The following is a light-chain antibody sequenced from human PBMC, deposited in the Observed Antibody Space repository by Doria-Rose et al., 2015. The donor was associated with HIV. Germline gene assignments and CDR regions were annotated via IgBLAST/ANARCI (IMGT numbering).Light chain of an antibody. Sequence: TQSPGTLSLSPGERATLSCRASQSFSSTYLAWYQQKPGQAPSLLIYDGSTRATGIPDRFSASRSGTDFTLTINRLEPEDVALYYCHQYGTSWTFGQGTKVEI. CDR2: DGS. V-gene: IGKV3-20*01. J-gene: IGKJ1*01. CDR1: QSFSSTY. CDR3: HQYGTSWT.